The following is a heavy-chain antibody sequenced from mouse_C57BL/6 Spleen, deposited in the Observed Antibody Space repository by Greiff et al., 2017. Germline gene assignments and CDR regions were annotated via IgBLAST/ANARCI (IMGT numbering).Heavy chain of an antibody. CDR1: GYAFSSYW. CDR3: ARTGPYYDAMDY. D-gene: IGHD2-10*01. Sequence: QVQLQQSGAELVKPGASVKISCKASGYAFSSYWMNWVKQRPGKGLEWIGQIYPGDGDTNYNGKFKGKATLTADKSSSTAYMQLSSLTSEDSAVYFCARTGPYYDAMDYWGQGTSVTVSS. V-gene: IGHV1-80*01. CDR2: IYPGDGDT. J-gene: IGHJ4*01.